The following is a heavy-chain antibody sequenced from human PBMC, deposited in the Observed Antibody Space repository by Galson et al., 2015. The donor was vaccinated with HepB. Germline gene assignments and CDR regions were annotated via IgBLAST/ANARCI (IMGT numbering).Heavy chain of an antibody. CDR1: GFTFSSYG. D-gene: IGHD2-21*01. J-gene: IGHJ6*02. V-gene: IGHV3-33*01. CDR2: IWYDGRNE. Sequence: SLRLSCAASGFTFSSYGMQWVRQTPGKGLEWVALIWYDGRNEYYVDSVRGRFTISRDNSKSTLYLEMNSLTVEDADVYYCARTPRGCDGGDCYYQRYYYYGLDVWGPGTTVTVSS. CDR3: ARTPRGCDGGDCYYQRYYYYGLDV.